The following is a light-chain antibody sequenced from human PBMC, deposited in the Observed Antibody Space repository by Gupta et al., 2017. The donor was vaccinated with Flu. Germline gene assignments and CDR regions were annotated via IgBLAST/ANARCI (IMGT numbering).Light chain of an antibody. CDR1: SSDVGDYGY. CDR3: CSEAGNYSLYV. Sequence: SALTQPRSVSGSPGQSVTISCTGISSDVGDYGYVSWYQQHPGKAPKLIIYDVTKRPSGVPDRFSGSKSGNTASLTISGLQAEDEAEYYCCSEAGNYSLYVFGDGTKVTVL. CDR2: DVT. V-gene: IGLV2-11*01. J-gene: IGLJ1*01.